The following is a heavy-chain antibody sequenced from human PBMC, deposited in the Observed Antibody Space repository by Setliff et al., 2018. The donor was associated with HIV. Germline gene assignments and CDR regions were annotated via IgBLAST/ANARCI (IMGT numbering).Heavy chain of an antibody. J-gene: IGHJ6*03. CDR2: INHSGST. Sequence: ETLSLTCAVYGGSVSGYYWSWIRQPPGKGLEWIGEINHSGSTNYNPSLKSRVTISVDTSKNQFSLKLSSVTAADTAVYYCARDRSNWNYGKNYMDVWGKGTTVTVSS. D-gene: IGHD1-7*01. CDR3: ARDRSNWNYGKNYMDV. CDR1: GGSVSGYY. V-gene: IGHV4-34*01.